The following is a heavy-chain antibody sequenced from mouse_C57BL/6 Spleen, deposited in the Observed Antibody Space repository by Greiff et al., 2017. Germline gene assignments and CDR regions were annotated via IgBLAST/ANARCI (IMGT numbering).Heavy chain of an antibody. J-gene: IGHJ4*01. D-gene: IGHD1-1*01. CDR2: IDPENGDT. CDR1: GFNIKDDY. CDR3: TTKGTTVVAKGMDY. V-gene: IGHV14-4*01. Sequence: EVKLMESGAELVRPGASVKLSCTASGFNIKDDYMHWVKQRPEQGLEWIGWIDPENGDTEYASKFQGKATITADTSSNTAYLQLSSLTSEDTAVYYCTTKGTTVVAKGMDYWGQGTSVTVSS.